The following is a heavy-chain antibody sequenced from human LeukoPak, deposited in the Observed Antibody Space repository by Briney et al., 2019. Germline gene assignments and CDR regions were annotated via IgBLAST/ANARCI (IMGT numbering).Heavy chain of an antibody. D-gene: IGHD6-19*01. V-gene: IGHV1-2*06. CDR1: GGTFSSYA. CDR3: ARDAGSGWPHLDY. J-gene: IGHJ4*02. Sequence: ASVKVSCKASGGTFSSYAISWVRQAPGQGLEWMGRINPNSGGTNYAQKSQGRVTMTRDTSISTAYMELSRLRSDDTAVYYCARDAGSGWPHLDYWGQGTLVTVSS. CDR2: INPNSGGT.